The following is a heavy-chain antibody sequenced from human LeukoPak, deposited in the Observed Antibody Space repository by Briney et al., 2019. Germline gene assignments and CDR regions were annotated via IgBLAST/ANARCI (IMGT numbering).Heavy chain of an antibody. V-gene: IGHV1-69*13. CDR3: ARVAARGVDYGSGSRDY. D-gene: IGHD3-10*01. CDR1: GGTFSSYA. J-gene: IGHJ4*02. CDR2: IIPIFGTA. Sequence: GASVKVSCKASGGTFSSYAISWVRQAPGQGREWMGGIIPIFGTANYAQKFQGRVTITADESTSTAYMELSSLRSEDTAVYYCARVAARGVDYGSGSRDYWGQGTLVTVSS.